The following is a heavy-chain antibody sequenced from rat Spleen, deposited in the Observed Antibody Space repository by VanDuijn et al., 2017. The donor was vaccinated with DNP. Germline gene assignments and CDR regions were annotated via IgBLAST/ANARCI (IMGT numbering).Heavy chain of an antibody. CDR3: ARHGTITTTGAMDA. V-gene: IGHV5-7*01. CDR2: ISYDGGTT. D-gene: IGHD1-10*01. CDR1: GFTFSDYD. Sequence: EVQLVESGGGLVQPGRSLKLSCAVSGFTFSDYDMAWVRQAPKKGLEWVATISYDGGTTHHRDSVKGRFTISRDNAKNTQYLQMDSLRSEDTATYYCARHGTITTTGAMDAWGQGTSVTVSS. J-gene: IGHJ4*01.